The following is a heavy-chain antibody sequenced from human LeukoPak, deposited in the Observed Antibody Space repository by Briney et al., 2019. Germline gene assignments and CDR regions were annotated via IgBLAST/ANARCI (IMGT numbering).Heavy chain of an antibody. J-gene: IGHJ5*02. CDR3: ARGEVFCSSSSCYWWFDP. Sequence: ASVKVSCKASGYTFISYDINWVRQASGQGLEWMGWMNPNSGNTGYAQKFQGRVTMTRNTSITTAYMELSGLRSEDTAVYYCARGEVFCSSSSCYWWFDPWGQGTLVTVSS. D-gene: IGHD2-2*01. V-gene: IGHV1-8*01. CDR1: GYTFISYD. CDR2: MNPNSGNT.